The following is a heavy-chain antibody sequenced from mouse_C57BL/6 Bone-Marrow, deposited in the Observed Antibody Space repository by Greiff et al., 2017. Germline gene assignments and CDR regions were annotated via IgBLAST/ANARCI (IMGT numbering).Heavy chain of an antibody. J-gene: IGHJ3*01. Sequence: EVKLVESGGGLVQPGGSLSLSCAASGFTFTDYYMSWVRQPPGKALEWLGFIRNKANGYTTEYSASVKGRFTISRDNSQSILYLQMNALRAEDSATYYCASLSYYGSSDGWFAYWGQGTLVTVSA. CDR1: GFTFTDYY. CDR2: IRNKANGYTT. D-gene: IGHD1-1*01. CDR3: ASLSYYGSSDGWFAY. V-gene: IGHV7-3*01.